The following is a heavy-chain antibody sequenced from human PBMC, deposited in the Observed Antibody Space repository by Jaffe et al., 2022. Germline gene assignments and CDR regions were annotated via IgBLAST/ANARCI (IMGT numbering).Heavy chain of an antibody. V-gene: IGHV3-74*03. D-gene: IGHD5-12*01. CDR3: AHGRYSGSI. CDR2: ITSDGSST. Sequence: EVQLVESGGGLVQPGGSLRLSCAASGFTFSNYWMHWVRQAPGKGLVWVARITSDGSSTLYADSVKGRFTISRDNAKNTLYLQMDSLGAEDTAAYYCAHGRYSGSIWGQGTMVTVSS. J-gene: IGHJ3*02. CDR1: GFTFSNYW.